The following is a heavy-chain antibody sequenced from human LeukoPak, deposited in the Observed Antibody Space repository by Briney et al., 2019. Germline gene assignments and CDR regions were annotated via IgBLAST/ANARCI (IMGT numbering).Heavy chain of an antibody. J-gene: IGHJ4*02. D-gene: IGHD6-6*01. CDR1: GGSVSNYY. V-gene: IGHV4-59*08. CDR2: VYYTGST. Sequence: SETLSLTCSVSGGSVSNYYWGWIRQPPGKGLEWIGYVYYTGSTNYNPSLKSRVTMFEDKSKNQFSLRLYSVTVADTAVYYCARHFAYSSSSYFDYWGQGSLVTVSS. CDR3: ARHFAYSSSSYFDY.